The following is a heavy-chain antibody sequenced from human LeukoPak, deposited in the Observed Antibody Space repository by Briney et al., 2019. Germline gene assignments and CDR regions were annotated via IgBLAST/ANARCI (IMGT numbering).Heavy chain of an antibody. CDR2: IIPIFGTA. J-gene: IGHJ6*03. V-gene: IGHV1-69*05. D-gene: IGHD6-6*01. CDR3: ARDHVGARDYYYMDV. CDR1: GGTFSSYA. Sequence: SVKVSCKASGGTFSSYAISWVRQAPGQGLEWMGGIIPIFGTANYAQKFQGRVTITTDESTSTAYMELSSLRSEDTAVYYCARDHVGARDYYYMDVWGKGTTVTVSS.